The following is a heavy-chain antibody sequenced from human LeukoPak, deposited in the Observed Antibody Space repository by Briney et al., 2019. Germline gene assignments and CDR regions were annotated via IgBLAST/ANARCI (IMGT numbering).Heavy chain of an antibody. CDR3: ARHYSGSGSYTGYYYYGMDV. CDR2: IYYSGST. D-gene: IGHD3-10*01. J-gene: IGHJ6*02. V-gene: IGHV4-39*01. CDR1: GGSFSGYY. Sequence: SETLSLTCAVYGGSFSGYYWGWIRQPPGKGLEWIGSIYYSGSTYYNPSLRSRVTISVDTSQNRFSLKLSSVTAADTAVYYCARHYSGSGSYTGYYYYGMDVWGQGTTVTVSS.